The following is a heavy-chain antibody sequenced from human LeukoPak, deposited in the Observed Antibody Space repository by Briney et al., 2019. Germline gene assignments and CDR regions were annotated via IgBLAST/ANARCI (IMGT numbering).Heavy chain of an antibody. D-gene: IGHD2-2*02. V-gene: IGHV3-23*01. J-gene: IGHJ4*02. Sequence: GGSLRLSCAASGLTFSSYAMTWVRQAPGKGLEWVSSISGSGGSTYYADSVKGRFTFSRDNSKNTLYLQMNGLRAEDTAVYYCARLVVVVPAAIGLWPSMFFDYWGQGTLVTVSS. CDR2: ISGSGGST. CDR3: ARLVVVVPAAIGLWPSMFFDY. CDR1: GLTFSSYA.